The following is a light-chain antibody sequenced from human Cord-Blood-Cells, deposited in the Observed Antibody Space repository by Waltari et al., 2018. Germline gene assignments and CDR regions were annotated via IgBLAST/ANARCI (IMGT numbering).Light chain of an antibody. CDR2: GAS. V-gene: IGKV3-20*01. Sequence: IESTQSPGTLSLSPAKTATLSCRASQGVSSSSLAWYQQKHGQAPRLLIYGASSGATGIPDRFSVRGSGTDVNFTSSSLEREAFAVYYGQQYGSSLFTFGPGTKVDI. CDR1: QGVSSSS. CDR3: QQYGSSLFT. J-gene: IGKJ3*01.